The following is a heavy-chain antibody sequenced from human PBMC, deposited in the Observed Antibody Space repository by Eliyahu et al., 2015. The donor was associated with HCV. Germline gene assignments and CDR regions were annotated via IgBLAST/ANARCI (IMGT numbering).Heavy chain of an antibody. Sequence: EVHLLESGGGLVQPGGSLRLSCAASGFTFSSYAMNWVRQAPGKGLQWVSGISGSGGSTYYADSVKGRFTISRDNSKNTLYLQMDSLRDEDTAVYYCAKGLAAAGNSVLDYWGQGTLVAVSS. J-gene: IGHJ4*02. V-gene: IGHV3-23*01. D-gene: IGHD6-13*01. CDR2: ISGSGGST. CDR1: GFTFSSYA. CDR3: AKGLAAAGNSVLDY.